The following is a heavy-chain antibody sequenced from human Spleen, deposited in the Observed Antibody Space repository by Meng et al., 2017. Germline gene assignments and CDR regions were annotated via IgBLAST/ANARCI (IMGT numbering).Heavy chain of an antibody. D-gene: IGHD5-12*01. CDR1: GGSISSNNW. CDR2: IYQTGST. CDR3: ARIRGDGDYLDY. J-gene: IGHJ4*02. Sequence: QVQLQQWGAGLLMPSGTLSLTCVVSGGSISSNNWWSWVRQPPGKGLEWIGEIYQTGSTNYNPSLKSRVTISVDTSKNQFSLKLTSVTAADTAVYYCARIRGDGDYLDYWGQGTLVTVSS. V-gene: IGHV4-4*02.